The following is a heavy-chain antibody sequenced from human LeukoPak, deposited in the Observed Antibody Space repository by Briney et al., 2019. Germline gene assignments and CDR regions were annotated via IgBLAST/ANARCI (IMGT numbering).Heavy chain of an antibody. V-gene: IGHV4-34*01. CDR3: ARARSPGRYFDY. Sequence: PSETLSLTCAVYGGSFSGYYWSWIRQPPGKGLEWIGEINHSGSTDYNPSLKSRVTISVDTSKNQFSLTLSSVTAADTAVYYCARARSPGRYFDYWGQGTLVTVSS. CDR2: INHSGST. CDR1: GGSFSGYY. J-gene: IGHJ4*02. D-gene: IGHD1-14*01.